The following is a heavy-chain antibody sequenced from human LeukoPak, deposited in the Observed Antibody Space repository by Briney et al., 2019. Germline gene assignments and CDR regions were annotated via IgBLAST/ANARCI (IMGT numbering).Heavy chain of an antibody. J-gene: IGHJ4*02. CDR1: GGTFSSYA. D-gene: IGHD2-15*01. V-gene: IGHV1-69*04. CDR2: IIPILGIA. CDR3: ATNIVVVVAFDY. Sequence: SVKVSCKASGGTFSSYAISWVRQAPGQGLEWMGRIIPILGIANYAQKFQGRVTITADKSTSTAYMELSSLRSEDTAVYYCATNIVVVVAFDYWGQGTLVTVSS.